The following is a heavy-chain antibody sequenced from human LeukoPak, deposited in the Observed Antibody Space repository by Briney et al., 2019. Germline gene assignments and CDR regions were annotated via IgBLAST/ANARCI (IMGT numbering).Heavy chain of an antibody. CDR3: ARLRTGRGYSYGQFDY. CDR2: IYPGDSDT. V-gene: IGHV5-51*01. CDR1: GYSFTSYW. Sequence: GESLKISCKGSGYSFTSYWIGWVRQMPGKGLEWMGIIYPGDSDTRYSPSFQGQVTISADKSISTAYLQWSSLKASDTAMHYCARLRTGRGYSYGQFDYWGQGTLVTVSS. D-gene: IGHD5-18*01. J-gene: IGHJ4*02.